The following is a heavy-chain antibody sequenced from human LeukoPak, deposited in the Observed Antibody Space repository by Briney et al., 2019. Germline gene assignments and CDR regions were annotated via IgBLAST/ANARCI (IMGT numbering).Heavy chain of an antibody. CDR3: ARATYYDSSGYIRRGGAYYFDY. CDR1: GGSISSYY. J-gene: IGHJ4*02. Sequence: ETLSLTCTVSGGSISSYYWSWIRQPAGKGLEWIGRIYTSGSTNCNPPLKSRVTISVDTSKNQFSLKLSSVTAADTAVYYCARATYYDSSGYIRRGGAYYFDYWGQGTLVTVSS. CDR2: IYTSGST. V-gene: IGHV4-4*07. D-gene: IGHD3-22*01.